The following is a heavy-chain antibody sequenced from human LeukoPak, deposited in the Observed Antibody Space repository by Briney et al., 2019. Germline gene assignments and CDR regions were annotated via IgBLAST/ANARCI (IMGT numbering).Heavy chain of an antibody. CDR3: ARDLGDGYNPLDY. CDR1: VXTFGDYG. J-gene: IGHJ4*02. V-gene: IGHV3-21*01. CDR2: ISRSSSYI. D-gene: IGHD5-24*01. Sequence: GGSLRLSCTGSVXTFGDYGLSWFRQAPGTGLEWVSFISRSSSYIYYADSVKGRFTISRDNAKNSLYLQMNSLRAEDTAVYYCARDLGDGYNPLDYWGQGTLVTVSS.